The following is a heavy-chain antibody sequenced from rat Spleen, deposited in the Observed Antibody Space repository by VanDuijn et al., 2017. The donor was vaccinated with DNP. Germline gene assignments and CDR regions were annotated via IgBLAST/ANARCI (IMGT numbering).Heavy chain of an antibody. CDR3: TRGGTYYFDY. Sequence: EVQLVESGGGLVQPGRSMKLSCEASGFTFSNYYMAWVRQAPTKGLEWVASISTGRGKTYYRDSVKGRFTFSRDDSTSTLYLQMDSLRSEDTATYYCTRGGTYYFDYWGQGVLVTVSS. CDR1: GFTFSNYY. V-gene: IGHV5-25*01. J-gene: IGHJ2*01. D-gene: IGHD4-3*01. CDR2: ISTGRGKT.